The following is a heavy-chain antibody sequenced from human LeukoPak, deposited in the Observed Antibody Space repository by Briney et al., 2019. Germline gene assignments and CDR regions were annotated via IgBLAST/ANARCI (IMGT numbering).Heavy chain of an antibody. J-gene: IGHJ4*02. D-gene: IGHD5-12*01. CDR1: GYSINSGYY. V-gene: IGHV4-38-2*02. CDR2: IYYSGST. Sequence: ASETLSLTCTVSGYSINSGYYWGWIRQPPGKGLEWIGSIYYSGSTYYNPSLKSRVTISVDTSKNQFSLKLSSVTAADTAVYYCARLRSGYDLFDYWGQGTLVTVSS. CDR3: ARLRSGYDLFDY.